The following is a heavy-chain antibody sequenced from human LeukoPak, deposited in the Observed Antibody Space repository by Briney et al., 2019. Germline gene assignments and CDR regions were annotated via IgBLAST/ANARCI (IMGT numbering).Heavy chain of an antibody. J-gene: IGHJ6*02. D-gene: IGHD3-3*01. CDR1: GFTFSSYA. V-gene: IGHV3-23*01. Sequence: GGSLRLSCAASGFTFSSYAMSWVRQAPGKGLEWVSAISGSGGSTYYADSVKGRFTISRDNSKNTLYLQMNSLRAEDTAVYYCAKFLNYDFWSGYPHPYGMDVWGQGTTVTVSS. CDR3: AKFLNYDFWSGYPHPYGMDV. CDR2: ISGSGGST.